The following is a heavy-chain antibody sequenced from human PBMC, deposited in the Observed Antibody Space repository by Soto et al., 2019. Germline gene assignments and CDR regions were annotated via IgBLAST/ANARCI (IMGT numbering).Heavy chain of an antibody. D-gene: IGHD2-8*01. CDR2: IYWDDDK. CDR3: EHSLGLYSPFVC. V-gene: IGHV2-5*02. J-gene: IGHJ4*01. Sequence: QITLKESGPTLVKPTQTLTLTCTFSGFSLSSNAVGVGWIRQPPGKALEWLVLIYWDDDKRYSPSLNTRLTVTKDTSKDEVVLTMAKMYCVDTARYFCEHSLGLYSPFVCWGHGILLTVS. CDR1: GFSLSSNAVG.